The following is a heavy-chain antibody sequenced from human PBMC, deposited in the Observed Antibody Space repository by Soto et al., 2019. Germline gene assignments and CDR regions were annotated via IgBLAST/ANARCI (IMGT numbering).Heavy chain of an antibody. V-gene: IGHV4-39*01. CDR3: ARVDVVGATTGYDY. CDR1: GGSISSSSYY. CDR2: IYYSGST. J-gene: IGHJ4*02. D-gene: IGHD1-26*01. Sequence: SETLSLTCTVSGGSISSSSYYWGWIRQPPGKGLEWIGSIYYSGSTYYNPSLKSRVTISVDTSKNQFSLKLSSVTAADTAVYYCARVDVVGATTGYDYWGQGTLVTVSS.